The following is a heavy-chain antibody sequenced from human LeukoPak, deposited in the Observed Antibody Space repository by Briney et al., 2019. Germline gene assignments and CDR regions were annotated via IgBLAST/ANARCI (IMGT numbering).Heavy chain of an antibody. CDR3: ARAPVRGAVAGVDY. CDR2: VTYDGNNQ. D-gene: IGHD6-19*01. J-gene: IGHJ4*02. Sequence: GGSLRLSCAASGFSFTNYGMNWVRQAPGKGLEWVAVVTYDGNNQYYADSVKGRFTVSRDNSRNTVNLQMNSLRGEDTAVYYCARAPVRGAVAGVDYWGQGTLVTVSS. V-gene: IGHV3-30*03. CDR1: GFSFTNYG.